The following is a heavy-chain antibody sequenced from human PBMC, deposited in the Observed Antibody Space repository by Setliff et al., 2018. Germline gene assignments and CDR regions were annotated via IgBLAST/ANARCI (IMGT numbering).Heavy chain of an antibody. CDR1: GGSFSDYY. Sequence: SETLSLTCTVYGGSFSDYYWGWIRQSPGKRPEWIAEINQSGNTNYNPSLNSRVSVSVDTPTNQFSLNVFSVTAADTAVYYCRFWSSYYKNDYWAQGTVVTVSS. D-gene: IGHD3-3*01. J-gene: IGHJ4*02. CDR3: RFWSSYYKNDY. V-gene: IGHV4-34*01. CDR2: INQSGNT.